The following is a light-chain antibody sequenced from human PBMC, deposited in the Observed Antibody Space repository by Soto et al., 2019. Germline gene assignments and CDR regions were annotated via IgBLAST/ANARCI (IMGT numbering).Light chain of an antibody. CDR2: DAS. CDR1: QNVRSY. V-gene: IGKV3-11*01. J-gene: IGKJ4*01. CDR3: QQRSDLVT. Sequence: VLTQSPATLSLSPGERATLSCRASQNVRSYLAWYQQKPGQAPRLLIYDASNRATGIPARFSGSGSGTDFTLTISSIEPEDSAVYHCQQRSDLVTFGGGTKVEIK.